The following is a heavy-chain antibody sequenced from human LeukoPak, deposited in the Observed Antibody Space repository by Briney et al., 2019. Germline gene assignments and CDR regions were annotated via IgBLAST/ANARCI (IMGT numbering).Heavy chain of an antibody. CDR2: IYTSGSS. CDR1: GGSITSGNYY. D-gene: IGHD5-24*01. J-gene: IGHJ4*02. V-gene: IGHV4-61*02. Sequence: SQTLSLTCSVSGGSITSGNYYWNWIRRPARKGLEWIGRIYTSGSSSYSPSLKSRVSISVDKSKNQLSLRLTSVTAADTAVYYCASRRGRYDYWGQGTLVTVSS. CDR3: ASRRGRYDY.